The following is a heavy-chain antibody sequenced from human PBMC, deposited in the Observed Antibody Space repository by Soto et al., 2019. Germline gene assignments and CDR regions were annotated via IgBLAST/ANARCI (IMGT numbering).Heavy chain of an antibody. CDR1: GGTFSSYA. V-gene: IGHV1-69*12. J-gene: IGHJ6*02. Sequence: QVQLVQSGAEVKKPGSSVKVSCKASGGTFSSYAISWVRQAPGQGIEWMGGIIPIFGTANYAQKFQGRVTITADESTSTAYMELSSLRSEDTAVYYGSRDDCSGGSCYIYYYYGMYVWGQGTTVTVSS. CDR2: IIPIFGTA. D-gene: IGHD2-15*01. CDR3: SRDDCSGGSCYIYYYYGMYV.